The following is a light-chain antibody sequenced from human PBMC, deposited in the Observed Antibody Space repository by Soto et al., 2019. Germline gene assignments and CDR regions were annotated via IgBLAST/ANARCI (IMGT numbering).Light chain of an antibody. V-gene: IGLV7-43*01. Sequence: QAVVTQEPSLTVSPGGTVTLTCASSTGAVTSAYYPSWFQQKPGQAPRSLIYNINNKHSWTPARFSGSLLGGKAALTLSGVQPEDEAEYYCLLFFGGAQVLFGGGTQLTVL. CDR1: TGAVTSAYY. CDR2: NIN. CDR3: LLFFGGAQVL. J-gene: IGLJ3*02.